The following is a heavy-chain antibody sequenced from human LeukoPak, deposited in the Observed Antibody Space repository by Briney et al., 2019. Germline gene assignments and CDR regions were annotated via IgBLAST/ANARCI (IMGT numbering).Heavy chain of an antibody. CDR3: AATVTPSAFDY. D-gene: IGHD4-17*01. CDR1: GGSISSSNW. V-gene: IGHV4-4*02. Sequence: PSGTLSLTCAVSGGSISSSNWWSWVRQPPGKGLEWIGEIHHSGSTNYNPSLKSRLTISVDKSKNQSSLNLSSVTAADTAVYYCAATVTPSAFDYWGQGTLVTVSS. J-gene: IGHJ4*02. CDR2: IHHSGST.